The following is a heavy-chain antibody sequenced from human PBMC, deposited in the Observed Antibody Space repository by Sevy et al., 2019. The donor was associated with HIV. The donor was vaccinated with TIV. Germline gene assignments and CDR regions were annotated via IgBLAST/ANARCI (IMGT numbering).Heavy chain of an antibody. Sequence: SETLSLTCTVSGGSIHSTSYYWGWIRQPPGKGLEWIGNIYYNGRTYYNPSLKSRVTISEDLSKKQFSLNLTSVTAADTATYYCARLRWLVSNHFDYWGQGALVTVSS. J-gene: IGHJ4*02. CDR2: IYYNGRT. D-gene: IGHD6-19*01. CDR3: ARLRWLVSNHFDY. CDR1: GGSIHSTSYY. V-gene: IGHV4-39*01.